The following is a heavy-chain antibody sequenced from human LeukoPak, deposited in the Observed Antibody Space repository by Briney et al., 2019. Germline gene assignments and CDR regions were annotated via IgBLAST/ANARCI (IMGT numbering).Heavy chain of an antibody. J-gene: IGHJ4*02. D-gene: IGHD4-17*01. CDR3: ASAGYDYGDLNFDY. CDR1: GGSISSSSYY. V-gene: IGHV4-39*01. Sequence: PSETLSLICTVSGGSISSSSYYWGWIRQPPGKGLEWIGSIYYSGSTYYNPSLKSRVTISVDTSKDQFSLKLSSVTAADTAVYYCASAGYDYGDLNFDYWGQGTLVTVSS. CDR2: IYYSGST.